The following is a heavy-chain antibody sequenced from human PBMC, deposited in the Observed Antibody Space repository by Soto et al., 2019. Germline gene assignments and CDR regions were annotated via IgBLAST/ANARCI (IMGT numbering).Heavy chain of an antibody. Sequence: EVQLLESGGGLVQPGGSLRLSCAASGFTFTTYAMSWVRQVPGKGLEWVSTISDSGGRTYYADSVKGRFTISRDNSKNTLYLQMNSLRAEDTAVYYCAKSVGNPNIRITMTKTKTYSFYFDYWGQGTLVTVSS. V-gene: IGHV3-23*01. CDR1: GFTFTTYA. CDR2: ISDSGGRT. CDR3: AKSVGNPNIRITMTKTKTYSFYFDY. J-gene: IGHJ4*02. D-gene: IGHD3-22*01.